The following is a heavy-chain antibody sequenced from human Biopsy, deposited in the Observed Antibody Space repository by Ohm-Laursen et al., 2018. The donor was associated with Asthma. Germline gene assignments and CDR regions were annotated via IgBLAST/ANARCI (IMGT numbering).Heavy chain of an antibody. CDR2: IYYSGTT. D-gene: IGHD6-13*01. CDR3: VRGSSSWHHGPFHYYYGLDV. J-gene: IGHJ6*02. V-gene: IGHV4-39*01. Sequence: SDTLSLTCSLSSGSGGYMRSGNYYWGWIRQPPGKGLEWIGSIYYSGTTYYNPSLECRVTVSTDTSKNRFSVKLTSVTAADTAVYYCVRGSSSWHHGPFHYYYGLDVWGQGTTATVSS. CDR1: SGSGGYMRSGNYY.